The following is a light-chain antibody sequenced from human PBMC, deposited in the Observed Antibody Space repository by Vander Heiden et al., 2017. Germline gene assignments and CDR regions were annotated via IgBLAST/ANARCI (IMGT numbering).Light chain of an antibody. V-gene: IGLV1-47*01. CDR3: ATWDDRLRGVF. Sequence: QSVLTHPPSTAGTPGQRVTIFCSGRSSHIGSNYVYWYQQFPGTAPRLLIYRTTQRPSGVPDRCSGSKSGTSASLAISGLRPEDEADYYCATWDDRLRGVFFGGGTRLTVL. J-gene: IGLJ2*01. CDR1: SSHIGSNY. CDR2: RTT.